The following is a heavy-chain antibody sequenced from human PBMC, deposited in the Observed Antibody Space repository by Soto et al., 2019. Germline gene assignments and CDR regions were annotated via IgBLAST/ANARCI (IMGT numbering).Heavy chain of an antibody. CDR1: GFTFSSYS. CDR3: ARGYYDSSGYYWVFDY. CDR2: ISSSSSTI. J-gene: IGHJ4*02. V-gene: IGHV3-48*01. D-gene: IGHD3-22*01. Sequence: EVQLVESGGGLVQPGGSLRLSCAASGFTFSSYSMNWVRQAPGKGLEWVSYISSSSSTIYYADSVKGRFTISRDNAKNSLYLPMNSLRAEDTAVYYCARGYYDSSGYYWVFDYWGQGTLVTVSS.